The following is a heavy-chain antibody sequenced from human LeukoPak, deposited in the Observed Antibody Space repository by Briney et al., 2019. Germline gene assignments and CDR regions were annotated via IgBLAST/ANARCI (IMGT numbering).Heavy chain of an antibody. CDR3: ARAGMVNFYGSGSYYYFDY. D-gene: IGHD3-10*01. J-gene: IGHJ4*02. CDR2: IIPILGIA. CDR1: GGTFSSYT. Sequence: GASVKVSCKASGGTFSSYTISWVRQAPGQGLEWMGRIIPILGIANYAQKFQGRVTITADKSTSTAYMELSSLRSEDTAVYYCARAGMVNFYGSGSYYYFDYWGQGTLVTVSS. V-gene: IGHV1-69*02.